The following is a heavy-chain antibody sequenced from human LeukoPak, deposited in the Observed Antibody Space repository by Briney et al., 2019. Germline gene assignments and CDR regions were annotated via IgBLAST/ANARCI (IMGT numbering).Heavy chain of an antibody. CDR2: IYYSGST. D-gene: IGHD4-17*01. Sequence: SETLSLTCTVSGGSISSYYWSWIRQPPGKGLEWIGYIYYSGSTNYNPSLKSRVTISVDTSKNQFSLKLSSVTAADTAVYYCARAQTRVTQGPDAFDIWGQGTMVTVSS. J-gene: IGHJ3*02. CDR1: GGSISSYY. CDR3: ARAQTRVTQGPDAFDI. V-gene: IGHV4-59*01.